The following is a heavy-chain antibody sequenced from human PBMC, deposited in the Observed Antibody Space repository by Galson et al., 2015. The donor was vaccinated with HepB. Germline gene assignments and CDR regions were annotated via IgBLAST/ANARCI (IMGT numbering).Heavy chain of an antibody. J-gene: IGHJ4*02. CDR2: ISSSSSYI. V-gene: IGHV3-21*01. CDR1: GFTFSSYS. D-gene: IGHD2-2*01. CDR3: ARARYCSSTSCYDFDY. Sequence: SLRLSCAASGFTFSSYSMNWVRQAPGKGLEWVSSISSSSSYIYYADSVKGRFTISRDNAKNSLYLQMNSLRAEDTAVYYCARARYCSSTSCYDFDYWGQGTLVTVSS.